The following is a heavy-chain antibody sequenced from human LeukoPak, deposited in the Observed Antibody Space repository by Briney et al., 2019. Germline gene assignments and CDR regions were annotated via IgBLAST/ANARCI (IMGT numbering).Heavy chain of an antibody. D-gene: IGHD4-17*01. J-gene: IGHJ6*03. CDR1: GGTFSSYA. CDR2: IIPIFGTA. CDR3: ARGERDYGDHMDV. Sequence: SVKVSCKASGGTFSSYAISWVRQAPGQGLEWMGGIIPIFGTANYAQKFQGRVTITADESTSTAYMELSSLRSEDTAVYYCARGERDYGDHMDVWGKGTTVTVSS. V-gene: IGHV1-69*13.